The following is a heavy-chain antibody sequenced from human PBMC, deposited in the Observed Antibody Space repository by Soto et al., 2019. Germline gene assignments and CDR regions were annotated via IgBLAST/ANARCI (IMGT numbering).Heavy chain of an antibody. J-gene: IGHJ4*02. CDR2: ISYDGSNK. Sequence: GGSLRLSCAASGFTFSSYGMHWVRQAPGKGLEWVAVISYDGSNKYYADSVKGRFTISRDNSKNTLYLQMNSLRAEDTAVYYCANTADEEYYFDYWGQGTLVTVSS. D-gene: IGHD3-10*01. CDR3: ANTADEEYYFDY. V-gene: IGHV3-30*18. CDR1: GFTFSSYG.